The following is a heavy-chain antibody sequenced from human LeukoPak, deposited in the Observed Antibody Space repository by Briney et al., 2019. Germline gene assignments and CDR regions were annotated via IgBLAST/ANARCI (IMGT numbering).Heavy chain of an antibody. V-gene: IGHV3-21*01. D-gene: IGHD3-22*01. CDR1: GFTFSSYS. CDR3: ARDHSSYDKGSRI. Sequence: GRSLRLSCAASGFTFSSYSMNWVRQAPGQGLEWVSSISSSSSYIYYADSVKGRFTISRDNAKNSLYLQMNSLRAEDTAVYYCARDHSSYDKGSRIWGQGTMVTVSS. CDR2: ISSSSSYI. J-gene: IGHJ3*02.